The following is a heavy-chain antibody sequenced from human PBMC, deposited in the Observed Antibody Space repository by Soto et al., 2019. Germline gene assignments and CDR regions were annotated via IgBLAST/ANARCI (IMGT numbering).Heavy chain of an antibody. CDR2: INPNSGGT. V-gene: IGHV1-2*04. CDR1: GYTLTGYY. D-gene: IGHD2-2*01. J-gene: IGHJ6*02. CDR3: ARGLVVPAENYYYYGMDV. Sequence: ASVKVSCKASGYTLTGYYMHWVRQAPGQGLEWMGWINPNSGGTNYAQKFQGWVTMTRDTSISTAYMELSRLRSDDTAVYYCARGLVVPAENYYYYGMDVWGQGTTVTVSS.